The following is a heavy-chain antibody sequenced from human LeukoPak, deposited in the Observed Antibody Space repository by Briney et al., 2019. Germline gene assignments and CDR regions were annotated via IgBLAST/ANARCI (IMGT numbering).Heavy chain of an antibody. V-gene: IGHV1-2*02. CDR3: ARVPLDYYDSRGRDS. D-gene: IGHD3-22*01. CDR2: INPNSGGT. J-gene: IGHJ4*02. CDR1: GNTFNGYN. Sequence: GASVNVSCKASGNTFNGYNIQWVRQAPGQALEWMRLINPNSGGTNYAQKFQGRVTMTRETSITTAYMELSRLRSDDTAVYFCARVPLDYYDSRGRDSWGQGTLVTVSS.